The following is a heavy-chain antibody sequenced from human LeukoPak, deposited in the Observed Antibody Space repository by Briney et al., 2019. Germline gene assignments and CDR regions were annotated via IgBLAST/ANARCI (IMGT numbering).Heavy chain of an antibody. D-gene: IGHD3-3*01. CDR1: GFTFSSYA. J-gene: IGHJ4*02. CDR3: AKFRFLEWLPRYYFDY. CDR2: ISGSGGST. Sequence: GGSLRLSCAASGFTFSSYAMSWVRQAPGKGLEWVSGISGSGGSTYYADSVKGRFTISRDNSKNTLYLQMNSLRAEDTAVYYCAKFRFLEWLPRYYFDYWGQGTLVTVSS. V-gene: IGHV3-23*01.